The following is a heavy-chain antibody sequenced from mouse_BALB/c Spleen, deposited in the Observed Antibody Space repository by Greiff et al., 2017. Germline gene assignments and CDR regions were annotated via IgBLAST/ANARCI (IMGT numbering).Heavy chain of an antibody. D-gene: IGHD1-1*01. CDR1: GFTFSDYY. CDR2: ISDGGSYT. J-gene: IGHJ4*01. Sequence: DVQLVESGGGLVKPGGSLKLSCAASGFTFSDYYMYWVRQTPEKRLEWVGTISDGGSYTNSPDSVKGRFTISRDNAKNNLYLQMSSLKSEDTAMYYCARDPGYGSSYAGWGDAMDYWGQGTSVTVSS. CDR3: ARDPGYGSSYAGWGDAMDY. V-gene: IGHV5-4*02.